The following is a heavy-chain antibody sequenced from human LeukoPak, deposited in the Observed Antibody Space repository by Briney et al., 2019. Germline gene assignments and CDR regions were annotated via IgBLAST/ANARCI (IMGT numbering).Heavy chain of an antibody. J-gene: IGHJ4*02. CDR1: GFTFDDYA. CDR3: ARDFRDVTLDY. CDR2: ISWNSGSI. Sequence: SGGSLRLSCAASGFTFDDYAMHWVRQAPGKGLEWVSGISWNSGSIGYADSVKGRFTISRDNAKNSLYLQMNSLRAEDTALYYCARDFRDVTLDYWGQGTLVTVSS. V-gene: IGHV3-9*01. D-gene: IGHD2-21*02.